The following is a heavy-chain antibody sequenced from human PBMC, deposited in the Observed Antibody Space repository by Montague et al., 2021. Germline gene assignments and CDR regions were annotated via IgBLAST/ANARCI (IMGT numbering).Heavy chain of an antibody. CDR3: ARDFYSSDWYSAEYFQH. J-gene: IGHJ1*01. CDR1: GFTFRTYG. D-gene: IGHD2-21*02. Sequence: SLRLSCAASGFTFRTYGMNWVRQAPGKGLEWVSYITGSSSSIYYADSVRGRFTISRDNPKNSLYLQMNSLRDEDTAVYYCARDFYSSDWYSAEYFQHWGQGTLVTVSS. CDR2: ITGSSSSI. V-gene: IGHV3-48*02.